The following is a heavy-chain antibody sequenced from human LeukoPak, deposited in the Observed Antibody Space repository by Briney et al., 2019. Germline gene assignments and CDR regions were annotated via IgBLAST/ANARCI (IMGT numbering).Heavy chain of an antibody. D-gene: IGHD3-22*01. CDR2: IYTSGST. Sequence: SETLSLTCTVSGVSISSGSYYCSWIRQPGGKGLEWIRRIYTSGSTNYNPSLKSRVTISVDTSKNQFSLKLSSVTAADTAVYYCAREDYYDSSGYCYCWGQGTLVTVSS. V-gene: IGHV4-61*02. CDR1: GVSISSGSYY. J-gene: IGHJ4*02. CDR3: AREDYYDSSGYCYC.